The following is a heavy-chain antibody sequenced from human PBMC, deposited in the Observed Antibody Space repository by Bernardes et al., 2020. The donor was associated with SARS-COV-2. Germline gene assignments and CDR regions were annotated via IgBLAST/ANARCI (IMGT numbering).Heavy chain of an antibody. Sequence: ASVKVSCKASGYPFTSYDIHWVRQATGQGPEWMGWMIPNSGNTGYAQKFQGRVTMTRDTSISTAYMELSSLRSEDTAVYYCARGVDNGMDVWGQGTTVTVSS. D-gene: IGHD2-15*01. CDR1: GYPFTSYD. J-gene: IGHJ6*02. V-gene: IGHV1-8*01. CDR3: ARGVDNGMDV. CDR2: MIPNSGNT.